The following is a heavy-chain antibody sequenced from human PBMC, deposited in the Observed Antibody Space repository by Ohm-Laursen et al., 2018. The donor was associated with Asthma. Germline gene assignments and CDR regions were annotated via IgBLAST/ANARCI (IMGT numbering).Heavy chain of an antibody. Sequence: PSDTLSLTCTVSGGSISSSSYYWGWIRQPPGKGLEWIGSIYYSGSTYYNPSLKSRVTISVDTSKNQFSLKLSSVTAADTAVYYCARLRYYDSSGYRGLFDPWGQGTLVTVSS. J-gene: IGHJ5*02. CDR1: GGSISSSSYY. CDR2: IYYSGST. V-gene: IGHV4-39*01. D-gene: IGHD3-22*01. CDR3: ARLRYYDSSGYRGLFDP.